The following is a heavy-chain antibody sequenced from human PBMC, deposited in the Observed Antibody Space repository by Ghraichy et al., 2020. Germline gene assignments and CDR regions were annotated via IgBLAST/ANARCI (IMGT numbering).Heavy chain of an antibody. V-gene: IGHV3-11*01. CDR3: ARVQGITIFGVAHGIDY. J-gene: IGHJ4*02. CDR2: ISSSGSTI. Sequence: LSLTCAASGFTFSDYYMSWIRQAPGKGLEWVSYISSSGSTIYYADSVKGRFTISRDNAKNSLYLQMNSLRAEDTAVYYCARVQGITIFGVAHGIDYWGQGPLVTVSS. D-gene: IGHD3-3*01. CDR1: GFTFSDYY.